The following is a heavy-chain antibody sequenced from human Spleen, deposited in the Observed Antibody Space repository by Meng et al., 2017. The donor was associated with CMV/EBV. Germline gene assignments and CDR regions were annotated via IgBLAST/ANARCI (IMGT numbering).Heavy chain of an antibody. CDR2: ISYSGRNE. CDR3: AKDLRLNDYKSSYYYHYGMDV. V-gene: IGHV3-30*04. Sequence: GGSLRLSCAASGFTFRSYAMNWVRQAPGKGLEWVAIISYSGRNEYYADSVKGRFTISRDNSKTMLYLQMNSLRAEDTAVYYCAKDLRLNDYKSSYYYHYGMDVWGQGTTVTVSS. D-gene: IGHD4-11*01. J-gene: IGHJ6*02. CDR1: GFTFRSYA.